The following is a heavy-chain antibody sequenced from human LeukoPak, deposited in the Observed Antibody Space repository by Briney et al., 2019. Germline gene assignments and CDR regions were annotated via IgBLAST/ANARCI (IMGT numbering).Heavy chain of an antibody. J-gene: IGHJ3*02. Sequence: GGSLRLSCAASGFTFSSYDIHWVRQAPGKGLEWVAVIWYGGSNKYYADSLKGRVTMSRDNSKNTLYLQMKRLRAEDTAVYYCARGLRRSGWSTAFDIWGQGTMVTVSP. CDR3: ARGLRRSGWSTAFDI. CDR2: IWYGGSNK. D-gene: IGHD6-19*01. CDR1: GFTFSSYD. V-gene: IGHV3-33*01.